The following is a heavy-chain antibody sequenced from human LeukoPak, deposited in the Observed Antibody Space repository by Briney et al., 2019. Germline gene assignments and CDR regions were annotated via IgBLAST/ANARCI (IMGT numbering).Heavy chain of an antibody. CDR1: GFTFSNYA. Sequence: PGGSLRLSCAASGFTFSNYAMSWVRQAPGKGLEWVSAISGSGGITYYADSVKGRFTISRDSSKNTLYLQMNRLRAEDAAVYYCAKAPVTTCSGAYCYPFDYWGQGTLVTVSS. CDR3: AKAPVTTCSGAYCYPFDY. V-gene: IGHV3-23*01. D-gene: IGHD2-21*01. CDR2: ISGSGGIT. J-gene: IGHJ4*02.